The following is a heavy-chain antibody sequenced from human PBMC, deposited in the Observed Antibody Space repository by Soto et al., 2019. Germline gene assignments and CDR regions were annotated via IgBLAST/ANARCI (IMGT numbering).Heavy chain of an antibody. CDR2: IIPIFGKA. D-gene: IGHD6-13*01. CDR3: ARGDSSSHLLYFDY. CDR1: GGTFSSYA. J-gene: IGHJ4*02. V-gene: IGHV1-69*05. Sequence: SVKVSCKASGGTFSSYAISWVRQAPGQGLEWMGGIIPIFGKANYAQKFQGRVTITTAESTSTAYMELSSLRSEDTAVYYCARGDSSSHLLYFDYWGQGTLVTVS.